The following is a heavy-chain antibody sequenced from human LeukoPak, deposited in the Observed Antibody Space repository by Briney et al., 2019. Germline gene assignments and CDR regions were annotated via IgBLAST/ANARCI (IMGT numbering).Heavy chain of an antibody. J-gene: IGHJ3*02. CDR3: AGDRGNDDFDI. D-gene: IGHD3-10*01. CDR2: IYYSGTT. V-gene: IGHV4-31*03. Sequence: SETLSLTCTVSGGSLSNGGYYWTWIRQHPGKGLEWIGHIYYSGTTYYNPSLKSRVTISVDTSKNQFSLKLTSVTAADTAVYYCAGDRGNDDFDIWGQGTMVTVSS. CDR1: GGSLSNGGYY.